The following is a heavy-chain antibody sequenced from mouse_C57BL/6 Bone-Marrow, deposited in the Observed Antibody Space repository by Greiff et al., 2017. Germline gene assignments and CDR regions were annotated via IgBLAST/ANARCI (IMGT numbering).Heavy chain of an antibody. CDR1: GYSFTGYY. Sequence: EVQLQQSGPELVKPGASVKISCKASGYSFTGYYMNWVQQSPEKSLEWIGEINPSTGGTTYNQKFKAKATLTVDKSSSTAYMQLKSLTSEDSAVYYCARMVLAYWGQGTLVTVSA. V-gene: IGHV1-42*01. CDR2: INPSTGGT. J-gene: IGHJ3*01. CDR3: ARMVLAY. D-gene: IGHD1-1*02.